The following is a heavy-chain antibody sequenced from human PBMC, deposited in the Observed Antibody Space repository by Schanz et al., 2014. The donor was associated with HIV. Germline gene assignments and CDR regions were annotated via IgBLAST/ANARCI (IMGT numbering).Heavy chain of an antibody. CDR1: GFTFEDYA. CDR2: MSWNRRRI. J-gene: IGHJ6*02. V-gene: IGHV3-9*01. Sequence: EVRLAESGGGLEQPGRSLRLSCEASGFTFEDYAMHWVRQAPGKGLEWVSGMSWNRRRIGYADSVKGRFSISRDNAKNLLFLEMNSLRVEDTALYYCAKGIMGATEYYYGMDVWGQGTMVTVSS. D-gene: IGHD1-26*01. CDR3: AKGIMGATEYYYGMDV.